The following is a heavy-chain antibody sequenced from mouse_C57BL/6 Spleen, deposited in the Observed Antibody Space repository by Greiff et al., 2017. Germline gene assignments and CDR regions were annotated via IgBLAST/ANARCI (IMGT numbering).Heavy chain of an antibody. V-gene: IGHV5-9-1*02. J-gene: IGHJ3*01. D-gene: IGHD2-4*01. Sequence: DVHLVESGEGLVKPGGSLKLSCAASGFTFSSYAMSWVRQTPEKRLEWVAYISSGGDYIYYADTVKGRFTISRDNARNTLYLQMSSLKSEDTAMYYCTREGDYDCGGGFAYWGQGTLVTVSA. CDR2: ISSGGDYI. CDR1: GFTFSSYA. CDR3: TREGDYDCGGGFAY.